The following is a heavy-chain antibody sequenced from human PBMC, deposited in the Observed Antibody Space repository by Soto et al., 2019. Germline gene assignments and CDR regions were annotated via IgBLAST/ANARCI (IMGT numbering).Heavy chain of an antibody. CDR2: IIPILGIA. J-gene: IGHJ4*02. Sequence: QVQLVQSGAEVKKPGSSVKVSCKASGGTFSSYTISWVRQAPGQGLEWMGRIIPILGIANYAQKFQGRVTITADKSTSTAYMELRSVRAEEAAVYYCAREEGAYDSSPRLDYWGQGTLVTVSS. D-gene: IGHD3-22*01. CDR3: AREEGAYDSSPRLDY. CDR1: GGTFSSYT. V-gene: IGHV1-69*08.